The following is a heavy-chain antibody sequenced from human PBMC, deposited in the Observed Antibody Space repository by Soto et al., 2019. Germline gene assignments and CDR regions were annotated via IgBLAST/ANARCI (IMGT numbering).Heavy chain of an antibody. V-gene: IGHV1-46*03. CDR3: VRGRCPNGVCRPCDF. CDR1: GDTLTNYY. CDR2: INPSGGST. Sequence: GASVKVSCKASGDTLTNYYMHWVRQAPGQGLEYMGIINPSGGSTNYAQNFQARLTMTRDTSASTVYMELSSLTSEDTAIYYCVRGRCPNGVCRPCDFWGQGTLVTVSS. D-gene: IGHD2-8*01. J-gene: IGHJ4*02.